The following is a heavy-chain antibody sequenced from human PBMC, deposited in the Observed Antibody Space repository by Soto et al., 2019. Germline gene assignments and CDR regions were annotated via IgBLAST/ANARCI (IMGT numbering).Heavy chain of an antibody. CDR1: GGTFSSYA. Sequence: SVKVSCKASGGTFSSYAISWVRQAPGQGLEWMGGIIPIFGTANYAQKFQGRVTITADESTSTAYMELSSLRSEDTAVYYCARVPSMVRGVMTFDYWGQGTLVTVSS. CDR2: IIPIFGTA. D-gene: IGHD3-10*01. CDR3: ARVPSMVRGVMTFDY. V-gene: IGHV1-69*13. J-gene: IGHJ4*02.